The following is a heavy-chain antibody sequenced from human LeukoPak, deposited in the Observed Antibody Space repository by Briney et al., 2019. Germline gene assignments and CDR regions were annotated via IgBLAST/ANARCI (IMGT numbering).Heavy chain of an antibody. CDR3: ATGLSQRYFDWVQN. J-gene: IGHJ4*02. CDR2: FHPEDGET. V-gene: IGHV1-24*01. D-gene: IGHD3-9*01. Sequence: ASVKVSCKVSGYNLTELSMHWVRQAPGKGLEWMGGFHPEDGETIYAQKFQGRVTMTEDTSTDTAYMELSSLRSEDTAVYYCATGLSQRYFDWVQNWGQGTLVTVSS. CDR1: GYNLTELS.